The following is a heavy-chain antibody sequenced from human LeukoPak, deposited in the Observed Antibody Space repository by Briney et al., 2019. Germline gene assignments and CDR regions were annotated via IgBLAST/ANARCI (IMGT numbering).Heavy chain of an antibody. CDR1: GGSISSYY. CDR3: ARGLMDSIHLYYYYYYMDV. CDR2: IYYSGST. D-gene: IGHD4-11*01. V-gene: IGHV4-59*01. Sequence: PSETLSLTCTVSGGSISSYYWSWIRQPPGKGLEWIGYIYYSGSTNYNPSLKSRVTISVDTSKNQFSLKLSSVTAADTAVYYCARGLMDSIHLYYYYYYMDVWGKGTTVTVSS. J-gene: IGHJ6*03.